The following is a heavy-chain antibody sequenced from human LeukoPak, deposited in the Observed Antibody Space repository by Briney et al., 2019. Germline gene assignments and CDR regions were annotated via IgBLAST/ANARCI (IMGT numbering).Heavy chain of an antibody. J-gene: IGHJ4*02. CDR2: IWYDGSNK. CDR3: ATNYYDSSGYVDY. Sequence: GGSLRLSCAASGFTFSSYGMHWVRQAPGKGLEWVAVIWYDGSNKYYADSVKGRFTISRDNSKNTLYLQMNSLRAEDTAVYYCATNYYDSSGYVDYWGQGTLVTVSS. V-gene: IGHV3-33*01. CDR1: GFTFSSYG. D-gene: IGHD3-22*01.